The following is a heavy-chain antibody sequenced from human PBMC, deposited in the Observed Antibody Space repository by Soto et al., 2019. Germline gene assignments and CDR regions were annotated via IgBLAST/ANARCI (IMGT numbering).Heavy chain of an antibody. CDR1: GGSVSTYY. V-gene: IGHV4-59*02. CDR2: TSYSGNT. CDR3: ARDGLGPLDY. J-gene: IGHJ4*02. D-gene: IGHD7-27*01. Sequence: TLSLTCTISGGSVSTYYWSWIRQPPGKELEWIGLTSYSGNTNYNPSLKSRVAIAVDTSKNQFSLTLNSVTAADTAMYYCARDGLGPLDYWGQGTLVTGSS.